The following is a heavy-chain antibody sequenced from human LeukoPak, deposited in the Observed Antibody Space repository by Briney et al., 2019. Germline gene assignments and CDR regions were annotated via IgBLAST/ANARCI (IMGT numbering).Heavy chain of an antibody. V-gene: IGHV3-30*04. CDR2: ISYDGSNK. D-gene: IGHD6-13*01. Sequence: GRSLRLSCAASGFTFSSYAMPWVRQAPGKGLEWVAVISYDGSNKYYADSVKGRFTISRDNSKNTLYLQMNSLRAEDTAVYYCARDPGSAAAGTLPKKWGQGTLVTVSS. J-gene: IGHJ4*02. CDR3: ARDPGSAAAGTLPKK. CDR1: GFTFSSYA.